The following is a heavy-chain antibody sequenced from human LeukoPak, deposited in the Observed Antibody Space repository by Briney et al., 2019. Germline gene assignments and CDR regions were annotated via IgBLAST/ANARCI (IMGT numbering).Heavy chain of an antibody. CDR2: IYHSGNT. J-gene: IGHJ4*02. CDR3: ARAGYGDSDFDY. Sequence: SETLSLTCTVSGYSISTSYYWGWIRQPPGKGLEWIGSIYHSGNTYYNPSLQSRVTISVDTSKNQFSLKLNSVTAADTAVYYCARAGYGDSDFDYWGQGTLVTVSS. D-gene: IGHD4-17*01. V-gene: IGHV4-38-2*02. CDR1: GYSISTSYY.